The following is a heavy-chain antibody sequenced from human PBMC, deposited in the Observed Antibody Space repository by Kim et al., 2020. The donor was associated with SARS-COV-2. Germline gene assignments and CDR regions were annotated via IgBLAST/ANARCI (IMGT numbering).Heavy chain of an antibody. J-gene: IGHJ5*02. Sequence: SETLSLTCAVYGGSFSGYYWSWIRQPPGKGLEWIGEINHSGSTNYNPSLKSRVTISVDTSKNQFSLKLSSVTAADTAVYYCARGVELRYFDWLVPKRPDWFDPWGQGTLGTVSS. CDR3: ARGVELRYFDWLVPKRPDWFDP. D-gene: IGHD3-9*01. CDR2: INHSGST. CDR1: GGSFSGYY. V-gene: IGHV4-34*01.